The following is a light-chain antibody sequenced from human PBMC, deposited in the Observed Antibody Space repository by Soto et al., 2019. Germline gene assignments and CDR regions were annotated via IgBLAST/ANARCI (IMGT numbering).Light chain of an antibody. CDR1: QGVSSN. CDR2: GAS. Sequence: EIVLTQPPATLSVSPGERATLSCRASQGVSSNLARYQQKPGQAPRLLIYGASTRATGIPARFSGSGSGTEFTLTISSLQSEDFAVYYCQQYNNWPGTFGQGTKVEIK. CDR3: QQYNNWPGT. V-gene: IGKV3-15*01. J-gene: IGKJ1*01.